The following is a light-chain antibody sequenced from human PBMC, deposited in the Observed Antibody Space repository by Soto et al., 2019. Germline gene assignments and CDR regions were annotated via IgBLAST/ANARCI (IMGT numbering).Light chain of an antibody. J-gene: IGKJ1*01. V-gene: IGKV1-5*03. CDR1: KRIVTL. CDR3: QQYNTYSETWT. CDR2: KAS. Sequence: EIKMTKSPSTLSQSTGDRVPITCRASKRIVTLLAWYQLQPGKAPKLLFYKASTLESGVPSRFSGSGSGTEFSLTISGIQPDDFATYYCQQYNTYSETWTFGQGTKVEI.